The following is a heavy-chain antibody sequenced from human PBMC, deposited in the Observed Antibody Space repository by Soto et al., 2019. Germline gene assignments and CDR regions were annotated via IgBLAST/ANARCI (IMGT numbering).Heavy chain of an antibody. V-gene: IGHV1-2*04. CDR2: INPNSGGT. Sequence: ASVKVSCKASGYTFTGYYMHWVRQAPGQGLEWMGWINPNSGGTNYAQKFQGWVTMTRDTSISTAYMELSRLRSDDTAVYYCARXLSRPSIAVAGTDAFDIWGQGTMVTVSS. CDR1: GYTFTGYY. CDR3: ARXLSRPSIAVAGTDAFDI. J-gene: IGHJ3*02. D-gene: IGHD6-19*01.